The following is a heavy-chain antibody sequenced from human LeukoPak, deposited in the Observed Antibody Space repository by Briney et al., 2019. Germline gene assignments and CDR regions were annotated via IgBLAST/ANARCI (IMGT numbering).Heavy chain of an antibody. D-gene: IGHD3-3*01. Sequence: GGSPRLSCAASGFTFSSYSMNWVRQAPGKGLEWVSSISSSSSYIYYADSVKGRFTISRDNAKNSLYLQMNSLRAEDTAVYYCARVGYYDFWSGYLWFDPWGQGTLVTVSS. CDR2: ISSSSSYI. V-gene: IGHV3-21*01. CDR1: GFTFSSYS. CDR3: ARVGYYDFWSGYLWFDP. J-gene: IGHJ5*02.